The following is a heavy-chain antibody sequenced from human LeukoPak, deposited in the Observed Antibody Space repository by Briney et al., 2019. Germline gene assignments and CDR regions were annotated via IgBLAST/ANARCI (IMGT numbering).Heavy chain of an antibody. CDR2: IHPNSGGT. CDR3: ARGMDLLGLYYFDY. V-gene: IGHV1-2*04. CDR1: GYSFTGYY. Sequence: ASVKVSRKTSGYSFTGYYVHWVRQAPGQGLEWMGWIHPNSGGTNYAQRFHDWVTMTRDTSTRTAYMELRLRSDDTAVYYCARGMDLLGLYYFDYWGQGTLVSVSS. J-gene: IGHJ4*02. D-gene: IGHD1-26*01.